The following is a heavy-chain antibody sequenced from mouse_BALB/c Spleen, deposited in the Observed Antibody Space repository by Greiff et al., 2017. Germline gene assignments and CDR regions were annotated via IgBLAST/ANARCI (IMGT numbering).Heavy chain of an antibody. V-gene: IGHV5-17*02. D-gene: IGHD1-1*01. CDR1: GFTFSSFG. CDR2: ISSGSSTI. J-gene: IGHJ3*01. CDR3: ARASYYYGSSSEGFAY. Sequence: EVQGVESGGGLVQPGGSRKLSCAASGFTFSSFGMHWVRQAPEKGLEWVAYISSGSSTIYYADTVKGRFTISRDNPKNTLFLQMTSLRSEDTAMYYCARASYYYGSSSEGFAYWGQGTLVTVSA.